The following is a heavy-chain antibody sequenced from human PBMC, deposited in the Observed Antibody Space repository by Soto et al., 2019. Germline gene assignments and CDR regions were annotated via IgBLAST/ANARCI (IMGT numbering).Heavy chain of an antibody. Sequence: EALKISCEASGYPFTRYWIGWVRQMPGKGLDWMGIIYPGDSDSRYSPSFLGQVTFSVDKSINTAYLQWNSLKASDTATYFCVRVAYNGYNFDYWGQGTLVTVSS. V-gene: IGHV5-51*01. CDR3: VRVAYNGYNFDY. D-gene: IGHD5-12*01. CDR1: GYPFTRYW. CDR2: IYPGDSDS. J-gene: IGHJ4*02.